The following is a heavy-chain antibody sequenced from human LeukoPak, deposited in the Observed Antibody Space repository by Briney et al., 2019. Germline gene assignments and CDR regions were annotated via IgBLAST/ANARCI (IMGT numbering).Heavy chain of an antibody. D-gene: IGHD5-18*01. CDR2: ISSSSSYI. CDR1: GFTFSDYG. J-gene: IGHJ4*02. CDR3: ARRQGYSYGNIDY. Sequence: GGSLRLSCAASGFTFSDYGIHWVRLAPGKGLEWVSSISSSSSYIYYADSVKGRFTISRDNAKNSLYLQMNSLRAEDTAVYYCARRQGYSYGNIDYWGQGTLVTVSS. V-gene: IGHV3-21*01.